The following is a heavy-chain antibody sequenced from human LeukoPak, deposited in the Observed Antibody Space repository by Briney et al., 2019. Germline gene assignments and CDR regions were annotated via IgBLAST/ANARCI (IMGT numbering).Heavy chain of an antibody. CDR3: ARSIVATHFDY. CDR2: ISSSGSTI. Sequence: GGSLRLSCAASGFTFSGYSMSWVRQAPGKGLEWVSYISSSGSTIYYADSVKGRFTISRDNAKNSLYLQMSSLRDEDTAVYYCARSIVATHFDYWGQGTLVTVSS. J-gene: IGHJ4*02. CDR1: GFTFSGYS. D-gene: IGHD5-12*01. V-gene: IGHV3-48*02.